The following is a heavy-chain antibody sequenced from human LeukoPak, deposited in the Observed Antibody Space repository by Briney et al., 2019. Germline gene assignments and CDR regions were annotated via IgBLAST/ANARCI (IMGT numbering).Heavy chain of an antibody. CDR3: AKGYSYGITYYFDY. D-gene: IGHD5-18*01. J-gene: IGHJ4*02. CDR2: ISWNSGSI. V-gene: IGHV3-9*03. Sequence: PGGSLRLSCAASGFTFDDYAMHWVRQAPGKGLEWVSGISWNSGSIVYADSVKGRFTISRDRATNSLYLQMYSLRAEDMALYYCAKGYSYGITYYFDYWGQGTLVTVSS. CDR1: GFTFDDYA.